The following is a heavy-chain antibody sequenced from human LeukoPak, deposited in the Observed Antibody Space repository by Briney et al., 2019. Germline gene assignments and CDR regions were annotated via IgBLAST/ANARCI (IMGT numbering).Heavy chain of an antibody. CDR1: GGTFSSYG. CDR3: ASQKWLQLYYFDY. CDR2: IIPIFGTA. V-gene: IGHV1-69*13. D-gene: IGHD5-24*01. J-gene: IGHJ4*02. Sequence: AASVKVSCKASGGTFSSYGINWVRQAPGQGLEWMGGIIPIFGTATYAQKFQGRVTITADESTSTAYMDLSSLRSEDTAVYYCASQKWLQLYYFDYWGQGTLVTVSS.